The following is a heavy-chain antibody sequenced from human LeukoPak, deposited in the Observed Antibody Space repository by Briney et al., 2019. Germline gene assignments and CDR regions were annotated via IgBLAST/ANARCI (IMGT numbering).Heavy chain of an antibody. CDR1: GLDFNKAW. J-gene: IGHJ6*03. CDR3: TTDLTYYYYYYMDV. Sequence: GGSLRLSCAASGLDFNKAWMSWVRQVPGKGLEWVGRIKTKADGGTTDYAAPVKGRFTVSRDDSKNTLFLQMNSLKTDNTAVYYCTTDLTYYYYYYMDVWGKGTTVTISS. CDR2: IKTKADGGTT. D-gene: IGHD4/OR15-4a*01. V-gene: IGHV3-15*01.